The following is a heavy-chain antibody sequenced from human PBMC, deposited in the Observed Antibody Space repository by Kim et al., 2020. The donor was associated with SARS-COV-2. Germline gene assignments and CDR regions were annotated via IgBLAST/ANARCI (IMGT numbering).Heavy chain of an antibody. J-gene: IGHJ4*02. D-gene: IGHD4-4*01. Sequence: GGSLRLSCAASGFTFSCYEMNWVRQAPGKGLEWVSYIIGSGTTIYYADSVRGRFTISRDNDKNSLYLQMNSLRAEDTAVYYCARGPNYSPFDYWGQGTLVTVSS. CDR3: ARGPNYSPFDY. CDR1: GFTFSCYE. V-gene: IGHV3-48*03. CDR2: IIGSGTTI.